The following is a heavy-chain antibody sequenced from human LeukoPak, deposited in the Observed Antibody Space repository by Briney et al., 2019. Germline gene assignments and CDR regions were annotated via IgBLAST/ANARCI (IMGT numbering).Heavy chain of an antibody. Sequence: SETLSLTCTVSGGSISSYYWSWIRQPPGKGLEWVGYIYYSGSTNYNPSPKSRVTISVDTSKNQFSLKLSSVTAADTAVYYCARHRIVPALTTVTTDHYYYYGMDVWGQGTTVTVSS. CDR1: GGSISSYY. J-gene: IGHJ6*02. V-gene: IGHV4-59*08. CDR3: ARHRIVPALTTVTTDHYYYYGMDV. D-gene: IGHD4-11*01. CDR2: IYYSGST.